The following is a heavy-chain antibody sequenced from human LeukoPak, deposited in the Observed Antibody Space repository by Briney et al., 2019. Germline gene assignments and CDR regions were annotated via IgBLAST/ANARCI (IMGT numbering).Heavy chain of an antibody. D-gene: IGHD3-10*01. J-gene: IGHJ6*03. CDR3: ARGLREFGYYYYHMDV. CDR2: ITHSGRT. CDR1: GGSFSGYY. Sequence: SETLSLTCAVYGGSFSGYYWSWIRQPPGKGLEWIGEITHSGRTNYNPSLKSRVTISADTSKNQFSLKLRSVTAADTAVYYCARGLREFGYYYYHMDVWGKGTTVTVSS. V-gene: IGHV4-34*01.